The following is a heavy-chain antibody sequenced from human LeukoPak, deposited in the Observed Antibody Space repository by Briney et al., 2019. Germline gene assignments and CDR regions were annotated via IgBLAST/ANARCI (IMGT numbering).Heavy chain of an antibody. V-gene: IGHV3-30*18. CDR1: GFTFSSYA. J-gene: IGHJ4*02. D-gene: IGHD2/OR15-2a*01. Sequence: RRSLRLSCAASGFTFSSYAMYWVRQTPGKRLEWVAGISYDGSNKYYTDSAKGRFTISRDNSNNMLYLQMSSLRAEDTAVYFCANGPQQVILSNHFDYWGQGTQVTVSS. CDR3: ANGPQQVILSNHFDY. CDR2: ISYDGSNK.